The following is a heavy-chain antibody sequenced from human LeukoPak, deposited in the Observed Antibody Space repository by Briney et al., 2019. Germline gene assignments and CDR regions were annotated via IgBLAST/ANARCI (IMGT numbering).Heavy chain of an antibody. Sequence: GGSLRLSCAPPGFTFSDYYMSWIRQAPGKGLEWVALIWFVGSNKYYADSVKGRFTISRDSSKNTLYLEMSSLRAEDTAVYFCARERTLYVSGSGYGMDVWGEGTTVTVSS. V-gene: IGHV3-33*08. J-gene: IGHJ6*04. D-gene: IGHD3-10*01. CDR2: IWFVGSNK. CDR1: GFTFSDYY. CDR3: ARERTLYVSGSGYGMDV.